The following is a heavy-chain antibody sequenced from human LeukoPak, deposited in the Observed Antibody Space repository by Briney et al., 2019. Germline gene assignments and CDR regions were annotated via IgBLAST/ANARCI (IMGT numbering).Heavy chain of an antibody. CDR3: ARDVTYHGGDWFDP. D-gene: IGHD4-23*01. CDR1: EFTFSSYS. Sequence: PGGSLRLSCAASEFTFSSYSMSWVRQAPGKGLEWASYISSTATSIYYADSVKGRFTVSRDNAKNSLYLQMNSLRAEDTAVYYCARDVTYHGGDWFDPWGQGTLVTVSS. V-gene: IGHV3-48*04. J-gene: IGHJ5*02. CDR2: ISSTATSI.